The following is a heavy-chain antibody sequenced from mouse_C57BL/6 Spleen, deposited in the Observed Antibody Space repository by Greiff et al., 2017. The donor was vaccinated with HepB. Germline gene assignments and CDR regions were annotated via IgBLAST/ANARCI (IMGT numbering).Heavy chain of an antibody. J-gene: IGHJ1*03. CDR3: AREGGYYYGSSYPGRFDV. D-gene: IGHD1-1*01. CDR1: GFTFSSYA. CDR2: ISDGGSYT. V-gene: IGHV5-4*01. Sequence: EVKLVESGGGLVKPGGSLKLSCAASGFTFSSYAMSWVRQTPEKRLEWVATISDGGSYTYYPDNVKGRFTISRDNAKNNLYLQMSHLKSEDTAMYYCAREGGYYYGSSYPGRFDVWGTGTTVTVSS.